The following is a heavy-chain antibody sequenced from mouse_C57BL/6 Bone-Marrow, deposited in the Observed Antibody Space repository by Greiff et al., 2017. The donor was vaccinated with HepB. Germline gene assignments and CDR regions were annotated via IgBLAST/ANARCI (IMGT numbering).Heavy chain of an antibody. D-gene: IGHD1-1*01. Sequence: VKLMESGAELARPGASVKLSCKASGYTFTSYGISWVKQRTGQGLEWIGEIYPRSGNTYYNEKFKGKATLTADKSSSTAYMELRSLTSEDSAVYFCAHTEPFAYWDQGTLVTVSA. V-gene: IGHV1-81*01. CDR2: IYPRSGNT. J-gene: IGHJ3*01. CDR1: GYTFTSYG. CDR3: AHTEPFAY.